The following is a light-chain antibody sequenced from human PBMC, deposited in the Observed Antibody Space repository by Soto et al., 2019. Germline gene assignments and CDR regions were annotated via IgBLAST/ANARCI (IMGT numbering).Light chain of an antibody. CDR3: SSYTTSNTRQIV. J-gene: IGLJ1*01. CDR2: DVS. CDR1: NSDVGGYNY. V-gene: IGLV2-14*01. Sequence: QSALTQPASVSGSPGQSITISCTGTNSDVGGYNYVSWYQQHPGKAPKFMIYDVSSRPSGVSDRFSGSKSGNTASLTISGLQAEAEADYYCSSYTTSNTRQIVFGTGTKLTVL.